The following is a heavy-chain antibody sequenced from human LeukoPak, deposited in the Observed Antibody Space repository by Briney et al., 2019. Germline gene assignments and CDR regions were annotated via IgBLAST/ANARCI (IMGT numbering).Heavy chain of an antibody. CDR1: GASISTYY. J-gene: IGHJ2*01. Sequence: TSETLSLTCTVSGASISTYYWSWIRQPPGKGLEWIGYIYNSGSTYYNPSLRSRVTISMDTSETQFSLRLSSVTDADTAVYYCARAPGYSPRDIVVVPAAQANLWYFDLWGRGTLVTVSS. V-gene: IGHV4-59*01. D-gene: IGHD2-2*01. CDR2: IYNSGST. CDR3: ARAPGYSPRDIVVVPAAQANLWYFDL.